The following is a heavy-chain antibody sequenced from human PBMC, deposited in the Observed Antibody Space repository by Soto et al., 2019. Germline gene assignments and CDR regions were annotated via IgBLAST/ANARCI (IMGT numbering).Heavy chain of an antibody. D-gene: IGHD2-8*01. Sequence: EVQLVESGGGLVQPGGSLRLSCAASGFTFSSYWMSWVRQAPGKGLEWVANIKQDGSEKYYVDSVKGRFTISRDNAKNSLYLQMNCLRAEYTAVYYCARDGMVYATYYFDYWGQGTLVTVSS. CDR3: ARDGMVYATYYFDY. J-gene: IGHJ4*02. V-gene: IGHV3-7*01. CDR2: IKQDGSEK. CDR1: GFTFSSYW.